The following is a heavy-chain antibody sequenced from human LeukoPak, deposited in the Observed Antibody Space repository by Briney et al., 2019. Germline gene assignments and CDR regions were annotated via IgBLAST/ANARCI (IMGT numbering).Heavy chain of an antibody. J-gene: IGHJ4*02. CDR2: INWNIDTI. Sequence: GGSLRLSCAASGFTFNDYAMHWVRQAPGKGLEWVSGINWNIDTIGYADSVKGRFTISRDNAKNSLYLQMNSLTAEDTAFYYCARDILYGSGNPHKGSIFDYWGQGALVIVSS. V-gene: IGHV3-9*01. CDR3: ARDILYGSGNPHKGSIFDY. CDR1: GFTFNDYA. D-gene: IGHD3-10*01.